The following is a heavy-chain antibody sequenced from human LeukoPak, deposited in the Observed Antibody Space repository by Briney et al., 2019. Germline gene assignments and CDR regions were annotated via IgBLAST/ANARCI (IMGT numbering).Heavy chain of an antibody. D-gene: IGHD6-13*01. CDR1: GYTFTSYY. J-gene: IGHJ5*02. CDR3: VRGVSSTISLIAAAGANWFDP. Sequence: ASVKVSCKASGYTFTSYYMHWVRQAPGQGLEWMGIINPSGGSTSYAQKFQGRVTMTRDTSTSTVYMELSSLRSEDTAVYYCVRGVSSTISLIAAAGANWFDPWGQGTLVTVSS. CDR2: INPSGGST. V-gene: IGHV1-46*01.